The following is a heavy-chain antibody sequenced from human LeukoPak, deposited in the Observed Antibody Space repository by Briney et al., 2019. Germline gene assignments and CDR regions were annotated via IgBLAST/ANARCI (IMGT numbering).Heavy chain of an antibody. D-gene: IGHD5-12*01. CDR2: INPNSGGT. CDR3: ARPRASGYDRFDY. Sequence: GASVKVSCKASGYTFTGYYMHWVRQAPGQGLEWMGWINPNSGGTNHAQKFQGRVTMTRDTSISTAYMELSRLRSDDTAVYYCARPRASGYDRFDYWGQGTLVTVSS. V-gene: IGHV1-2*02. J-gene: IGHJ4*02. CDR1: GYTFTGYY.